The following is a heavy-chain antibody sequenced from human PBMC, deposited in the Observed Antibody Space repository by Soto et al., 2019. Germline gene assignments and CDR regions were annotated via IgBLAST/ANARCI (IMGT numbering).Heavy chain of an antibody. CDR2: IYYSGST. J-gene: IGHJ4*02. Sequence: PXETLSLTCTVSGCSISSSSYYWGWIRQPPGKGLEWIGSIYYSGSTYYNPSLKSRVAISVDTSKNQFSLKLSSVTAADTAVYYCARHYDSSGYYYRYFDYWGKGTLVTVS. V-gene: IGHV4-39*01. CDR1: GCSISSSSYY. D-gene: IGHD3-22*01. CDR3: ARHYDSSGYYYRYFDY.